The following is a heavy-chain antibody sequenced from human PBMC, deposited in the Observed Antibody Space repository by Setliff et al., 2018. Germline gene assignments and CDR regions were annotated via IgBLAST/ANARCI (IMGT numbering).Heavy chain of an antibody. D-gene: IGHD3-3*01. CDR2: IYTSWST. V-gene: IGHV4-61*09. CDR1: GDSISSRPFY. J-gene: IGHJ6*04. Sequence: SETLSLTCTVSGDSISSRPFYWTWIRQPAGKGLEWIGQIYTSWSTNYNPSLKSRVTISVDTSKDQFSLQLSSVTAADTAVYYCARMSGFLYIDVWGKGTTVTVSS. CDR3: ARMSGFLYIDV.